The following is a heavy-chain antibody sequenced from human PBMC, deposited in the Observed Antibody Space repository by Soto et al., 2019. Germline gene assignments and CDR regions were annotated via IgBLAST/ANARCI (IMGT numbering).Heavy chain of an antibody. CDR2: ISAHNGNT. CDR1: GYTFTSYG. V-gene: IGHV1-18*01. Sequence: QVHLVQSGAEVKKPGASVKVSCKASGYTFTSYGITWVRQAPGQGLDWMGWISAHNGNTDYAQKLQGRVIVTRDTSTSTAYMELRSLISDDTAVYYCARVRDGDYWGQGALVTVSS. D-gene: IGHD6-6*01. CDR3: ARVRDGDY. J-gene: IGHJ4*02.